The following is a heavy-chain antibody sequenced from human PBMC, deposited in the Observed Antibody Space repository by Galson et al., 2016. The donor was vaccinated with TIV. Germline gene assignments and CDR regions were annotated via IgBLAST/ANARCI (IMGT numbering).Heavy chain of an antibody. CDR1: GYTFTFYG. CDR3: ARGSNPTYYSMYMDL. CDR2: ISAYTGNP. J-gene: IGHJ6*03. V-gene: IGHV1-18*01. D-gene: IGHD2-21*01. Sequence: SGYTFTFYGITWVRQAPGHGLEWLGWISAYTGNPSYAQRFQGRVTMTADTSTSTAYLDLRSLRFDDTAVYFCARGSNPTYYSMYMDLWGKGTTVTVSS.